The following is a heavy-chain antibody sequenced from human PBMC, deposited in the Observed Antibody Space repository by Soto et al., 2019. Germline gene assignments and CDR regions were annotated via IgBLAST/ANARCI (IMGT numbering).Heavy chain of an antibody. D-gene: IGHD6-19*01. CDR3: ARGLITGSHYSGGWYYFDS. CDR2: INHSGSA. Sequence: WTWIRQTPGKGLQWIGQINHSGSAYYNPSLKSRVTISVYTSNSQFSLELSSVTAADTAVYYCARGLITGSHYSGGWYYFDSWGQGTQVTVSS. V-gene: IGHV4-34*01. J-gene: IGHJ4*02.